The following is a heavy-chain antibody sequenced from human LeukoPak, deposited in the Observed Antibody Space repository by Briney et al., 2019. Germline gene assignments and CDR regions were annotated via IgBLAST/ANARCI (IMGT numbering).Heavy chain of an antibody. CDR2: IYTSGST. CDR3: ARTSSGVSDGMDV. D-gene: IGHD3-22*01. V-gene: IGHV4-61*02. CDR1: GGAISSGSYY. Sequence: SETLSLTCTVSGGAISSGSYYWSWIRQPAGKGLEWIGRIYTSGSTNYSPSLRSRVTISVDTSKNQFSLKLSSVTAADTAVYYCARTSSGVSDGMDVWGQGTTVTVSS. J-gene: IGHJ6*02.